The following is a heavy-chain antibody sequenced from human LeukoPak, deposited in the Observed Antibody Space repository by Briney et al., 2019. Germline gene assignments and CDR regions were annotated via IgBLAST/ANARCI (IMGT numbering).Heavy chain of an antibody. D-gene: IGHD6-13*01. J-gene: IGHJ4*02. CDR2: ISGSGGST. CDR1: GFTFSSYA. Sequence: GGSLRLSCAASGFTFSSYAMSWVRQAPVKGLEWVSAISGSGGSTYYADSVKGRFTISRDNSKNTLYLQMNSLRAEDTAVYYCPKEERIAAAGNPVFDYWGQGTLVTVSS. V-gene: IGHV3-23*01. CDR3: PKEERIAAAGNPVFDY.